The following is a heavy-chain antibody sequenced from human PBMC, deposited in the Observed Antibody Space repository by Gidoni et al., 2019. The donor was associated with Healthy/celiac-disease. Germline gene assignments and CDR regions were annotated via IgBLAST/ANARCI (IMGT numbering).Heavy chain of an antibody. CDR3: TTDPSSGWPTVWFDP. D-gene: IGHD6-19*01. Sequence: EVQLVESGGGLVKPGGSLRLSCAASGFTFSNAWMSWVRQAPGKGLEWVGRIKSKTDGGTTDYAAPVKGRFTISRDDSKNTLYLQMNSLKTEDTAVYYCTTDPSSGWPTVWFDPWGQGTLVTVSS. CDR1: GFTFSNAW. V-gene: IGHV3-15*01. J-gene: IGHJ5*02. CDR2: IKSKTDGGTT.